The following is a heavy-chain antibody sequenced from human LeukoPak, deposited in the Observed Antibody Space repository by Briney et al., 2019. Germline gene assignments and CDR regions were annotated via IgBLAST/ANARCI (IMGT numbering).Heavy chain of an antibody. CDR3: ARRGGKVVTAIFDAFDI. Sequence: GASVKVSCKTSGYTFTDYYMHWVRQAPGEGLEWMGWINPTSGGTNYAQKFQGRVTMTRDTSISTAYMELSRLRSDDTPVYYCARRGGKVVTAIFDAFDIWGQGTMVTVSS. CDR2: INPTSGGT. D-gene: IGHD2-21*02. V-gene: IGHV1-2*02. J-gene: IGHJ3*02. CDR1: GYTFTDYY.